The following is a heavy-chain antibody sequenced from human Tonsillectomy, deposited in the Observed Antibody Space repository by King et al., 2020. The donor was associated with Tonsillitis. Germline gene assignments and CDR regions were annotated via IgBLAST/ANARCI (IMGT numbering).Heavy chain of an antibody. D-gene: IGHD3-16*01. CDR3: ARLNPPTPPAAFHSYMDV. Sequence: QLVQSGAELKKPGESLTISCRGSGYTFSNHWIGWVRQMPGKGLEWMGVIYPGDSDTRYSPSFGGQVTFSADKSSSTAYLQWSSLKTSDTALYFCARLNPPTPPAAFHSYMDVWGKGTAVTVSS. V-gene: IGHV5-51*03. CDR2: IYPGDSDT. CDR1: GYTFSNHW. J-gene: IGHJ6*03.